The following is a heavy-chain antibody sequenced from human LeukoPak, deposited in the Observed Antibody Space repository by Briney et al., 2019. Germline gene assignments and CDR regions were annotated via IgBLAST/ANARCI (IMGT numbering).Heavy chain of an antibody. CDR2: IKEDGSEK. Sequence: PGGSLRLSCAASGFTFSRYWMTWVRQAPGKGLEWVANIKEDGSEKYYVDSVKGRFTISRDNSKNMVYLQMNSLRAEDTAVYYCVKDLVGYDSSGYRDYWGQGTLVTVSS. D-gene: IGHD3-22*01. V-gene: IGHV3-7*03. CDR3: VKDLVGYDSSGYRDY. J-gene: IGHJ4*02. CDR1: GFTFSRYW.